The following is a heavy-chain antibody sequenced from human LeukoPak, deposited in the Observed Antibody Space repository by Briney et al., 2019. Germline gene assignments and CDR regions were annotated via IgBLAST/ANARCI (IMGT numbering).Heavy chain of an antibody. V-gene: IGHV4-61*02. J-gene: IGHJ6*02. D-gene: IGHD4-17*01. CDR2: IYTSGST. Sequence: SQTLSLTCTVSDGSISSGSYYWSWIRQPAGKGLEWIGRIYTSGSTNYNPSLKSRVTISVDTSKNQFSLKLSSVTAADTAVYYCASTTVTTDYYYGMDVWGQGTTVTVSS. CDR3: ASTTVTTDYYYGMDV. CDR1: DGSISSGSYY.